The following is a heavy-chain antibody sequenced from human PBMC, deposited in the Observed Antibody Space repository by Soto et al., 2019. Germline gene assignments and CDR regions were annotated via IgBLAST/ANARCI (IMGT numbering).Heavy chain of an antibody. CDR2: INPNSGGT. V-gene: IGHV1-2*04. J-gene: IGHJ2*01. D-gene: IGHD5-12*01. Sequence: ASVKVSCKASGYTFTSYDINWVRQAPGQGLEWMGWINPNSGGTNYAQKFQGWVTMTRDTSISTAYMELSRLRSDDTAVYYCARERWLQIGFWYFDLWGRGTLVTVSS. CDR3: ARERWLQIGFWYFDL. CDR1: GYTFTSYD.